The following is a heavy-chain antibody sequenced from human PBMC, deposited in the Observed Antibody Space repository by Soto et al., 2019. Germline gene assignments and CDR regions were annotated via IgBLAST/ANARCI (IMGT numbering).Heavy chain of an antibody. V-gene: IGHV4-59*08. Sequence: QVQLQESGPGLVKPSETLSLTCTVSGGSISTYYWSWIRQPPGKGLEWIGYIYYSGSASYNPSLKSRVTRSLDTSKNQFSLRLSSVTAADTAVYYCARGGHCTNGVCSALDYWGQGTLVTVSS. CDR3: ARGGHCTNGVCSALDY. CDR2: IYYSGSA. D-gene: IGHD2-8*01. J-gene: IGHJ4*02. CDR1: GGSISTYY.